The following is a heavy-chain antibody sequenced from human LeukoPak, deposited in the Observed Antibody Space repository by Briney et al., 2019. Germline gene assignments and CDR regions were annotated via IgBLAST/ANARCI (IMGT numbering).Heavy chain of an antibody. J-gene: IGHJ4*02. CDR3: ASSMYNWNYYFDY. V-gene: IGHV3-48*02. CDR1: GFTFGTYR. D-gene: IGHD1-1*01. Sequence: GGSLRLSCAASGFTFGTYRLNWVRQAPEKGLEWVSYINGRSSTIFYADSVKGRFTISRDNAKNSLFLQMNSLRDEDTAVYYCASSMYNWNYYFDYWGQGTLVTVSS. CDR2: INGRSSTI.